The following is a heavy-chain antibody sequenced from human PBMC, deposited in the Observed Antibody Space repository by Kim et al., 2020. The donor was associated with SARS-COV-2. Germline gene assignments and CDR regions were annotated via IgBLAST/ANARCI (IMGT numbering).Heavy chain of an antibody. V-gene: IGHV3-21*01. CDR3: ARATSYGLDY. D-gene: IGHD1-26*01. Sequence: YIYYADSVKGRFTISRDNAKNSLYLQMNSLRAEDTAVYYCARATSYGLDYWGQGTLVTVSS. CDR2: YI. J-gene: IGHJ4*02.